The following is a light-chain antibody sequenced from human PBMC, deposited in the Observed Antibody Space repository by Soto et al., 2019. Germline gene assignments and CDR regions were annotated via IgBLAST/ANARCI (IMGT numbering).Light chain of an antibody. CDR3: QQYNGYSTWT. J-gene: IGKJ1*01. V-gene: IGKV1-5*01. Sequence: DIQMTQSPSSLSASVGDRVTITCRASQSISRWLVWYQQKPGKAPKLLIYDASILKSGVPSRFSGSGSGTEFTLTISSLQPDDFATYYCQQYNGYSTWTFXQGTKVDIK. CDR2: DAS. CDR1: QSISRW.